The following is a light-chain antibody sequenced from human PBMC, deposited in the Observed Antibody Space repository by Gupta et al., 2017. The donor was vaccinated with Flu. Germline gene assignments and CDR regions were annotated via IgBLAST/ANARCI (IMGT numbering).Light chain of an antibody. CDR2: DAS. V-gene: IGKV3-11*01. J-gene: IGKJ2*01. Sequence: EIVLTQSPATLSLSPGERATLSCRASQSVSSYLAWYHQKPGQAPRLLIYDASNRATGLPARFSGSGSWTDFTLTISSLEPEDFAVYYCQQRSNWPVTFGQGAKLEIK. CDR3: QQRSNWPVT. CDR1: QSVSSY.